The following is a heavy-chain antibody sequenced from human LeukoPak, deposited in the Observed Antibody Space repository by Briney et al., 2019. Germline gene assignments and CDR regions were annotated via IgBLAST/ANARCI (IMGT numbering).Heavy chain of an antibody. CDR1: GGSISSSSYY. CDR2: IYTSGST. V-gene: IGHV4-39*07. J-gene: IGHJ4*02. CDR3: ARDQGVGATD. D-gene: IGHD1-26*01. Sequence: SETLSLTCTVSGGSISSSSYYWGWIRQPPGKGLEWIGRIYTSGSTNYNPSLKSRVTMSVDTSKNQFSLKLSSVTAADTAVYYCARDQGVGATDWGQGTLVTVSS.